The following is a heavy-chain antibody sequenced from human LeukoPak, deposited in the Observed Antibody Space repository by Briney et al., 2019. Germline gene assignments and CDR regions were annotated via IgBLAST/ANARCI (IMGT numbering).Heavy chain of an antibody. D-gene: IGHD3-10*02. CDR3: AELGITMIGGV. J-gene: IGHJ6*04. Sequence: GGSLRLSCAASGFTFSRYSMNWVRQAPGKGLEWVSSISISSNYIYYPDSLKGRFTISRDNAKNSLYLQMNSLRAEDTAVYYCAELGITMIGGVWGKGTTVTISS. CDR2: ISISSNYI. V-gene: IGHV3-21*01. CDR1: GFTFSRYS.